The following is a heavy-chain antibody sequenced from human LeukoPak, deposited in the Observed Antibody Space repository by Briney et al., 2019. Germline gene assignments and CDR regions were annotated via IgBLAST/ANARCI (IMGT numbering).Heavy chain of an antibody. CDR1: GFTLSSYA. J-gene: IGHJ4*02. CDR3: ARDPVNYFDY. Sequence: PGGSLRLSCAASGFTLSSYAMHWVRQAPGKGLEWVAVISYDGSNKYYADSVKGRFTISRDNSKNTLYLQMNSLRAEDTAVYYCARDPVNYFDYWGQGTLVTVSS. V-gene: IGHV3-30-3*01. CDR2: ISYDGSNK.